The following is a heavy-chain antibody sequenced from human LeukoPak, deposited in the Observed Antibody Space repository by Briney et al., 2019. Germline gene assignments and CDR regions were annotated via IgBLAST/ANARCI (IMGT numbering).Heavy chain of an antibody. Sequence: ASVKVSCKASGYTFTSYYMHWVRQAPGQGLEWTGIINPSGGSTSYAQKFQGRVTMTRDTSTRTVYMELSSLRSEDTAVYYCAAKEECSSGWYSVDYWGQGTLVTVS. J-gene: IGHJ4*02. D-gene: IGHD6-19*01. V-gene: IGHV1-46*03. CDR3: AAKEECSSGWYSVDY. CDR2: INPSGGST. CDR1: GYTFTSYY.